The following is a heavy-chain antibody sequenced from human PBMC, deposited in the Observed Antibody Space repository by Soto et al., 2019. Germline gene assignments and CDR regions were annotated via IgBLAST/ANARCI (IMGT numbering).Heavy chain of an antibody. CDR1: GGSISSGGYY. J-gene: IGHJ6*02. V-gene: IGHV4-31*03. Sequence: QVQLQESGPGLVKPSQTLSLTCTVSGGSISSGGYYWSWIRQHPGKGLEWIGYIYYSGSTYYNPSLRSRVTISVDTSKDQFSLQLRSVTAADTAVYYCAVSRDGYSMDVWGQGTTVTVSS. CDR3: AVSRDGYSMDV. CDR2: IYYSGST. D-gene: IGHD2-2*01.